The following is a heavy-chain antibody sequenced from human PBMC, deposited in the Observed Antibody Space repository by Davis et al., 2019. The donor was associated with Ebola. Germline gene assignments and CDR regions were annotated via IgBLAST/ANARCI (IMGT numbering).Heavy chain of an antibody. J-gene: IGHJ4*02. CDR3: ARRVYSRSGFDS. D-gene: IGHD2-8*01. CDR2: LNPNSGNT. CDR1: GYTFTNYD. Sequence: ASVKVSCKTSGYTFTNYDINWVRQATGQGLEWTGWLNPNSGNTDSTHKFQGRLTMTKNISIGTAYMELSTLTSEDTAVYYCARRVYSRSGFDSWGQGTLVTVSS. V-gene: IGHV1-8*01.